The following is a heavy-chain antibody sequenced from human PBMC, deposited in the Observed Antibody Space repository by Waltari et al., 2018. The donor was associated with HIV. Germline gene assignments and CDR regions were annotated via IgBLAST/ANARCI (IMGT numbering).Heavy chain of an antibody. CDR2: IRSKANSYAT. Sequence: EVQLVESGGGSVQPGGPLKFSCAASGSTFSGSAMHWVRQASGKGLEWVWRIRSKANSYATAYAASVKGRFTISRDDSKNTAYLQMNSLKTEDTAVYYCGGIPGGYWGQGTLVTVSS. CDR3: GGIPGGY. D-gene: IGHD3-16*01. CDR1: GSTFSGSA. J-gene: IGHJ4*02. V-gene: IGHV3-73*01.